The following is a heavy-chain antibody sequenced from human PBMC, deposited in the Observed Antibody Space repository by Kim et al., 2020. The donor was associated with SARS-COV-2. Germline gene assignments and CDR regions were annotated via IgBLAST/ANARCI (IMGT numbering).Heavy chain of an antibody. CDR1: GFTFSDYW. CDR2: IYIDGTRT. D-gene: IGHD3-3*01. Sequence: GGSLRLSCAASGFTFSDYWMHWVRQAPGNGLVWVSRIYIDGTRTAYADSVTGRFTISRDNAKNTVYLQMNSLRAEDTAVYYCARGDRVGYYLDYWGQGILVTVSS. V-gene: IGHV3-74*01. CDR3: ARGDRVGYYLDY. J-gene: IGHJ4*02.